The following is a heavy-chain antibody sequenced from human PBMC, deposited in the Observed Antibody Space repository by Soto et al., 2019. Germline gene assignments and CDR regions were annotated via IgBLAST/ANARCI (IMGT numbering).Heavy chain of an antibody. CDR3: ARDPDIA. D-gene: IGHD2-15*01. CDR2: IKQDGSEK. V-gene: IGHV3-7*05. J-gene: IGHJ5*02. CDR1: GFTFSRSW. Sequence: PGPALTLSCAPSGFTFSRSWMTWVRQAPGKGLEWVANIKQDGSEKYYVDSVKGRFTISRDNAKSSLYLQMDSLRAEDTAVYYCARDPDIAWGQGTLVTVSS.